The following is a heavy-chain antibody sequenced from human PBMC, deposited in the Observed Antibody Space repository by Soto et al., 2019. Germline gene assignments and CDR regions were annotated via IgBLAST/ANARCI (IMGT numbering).Heavy chain of an antibody. V-gene: IGHV3-13*01. CDR1: GFTFSSYD. CDR3: TRGADGFDF. Sequence: EVYLVESGGDLVQPGGSLRLTCAASGFTFSSYDFHWVRQATGKGLEWVSGIGKGGDTYYAGSVKGRFIMSRENAKNSLYLQMNTLRVGDTAVYHCTRGADGFDFWGQGTLVTVSS. J-gene: IGHJ4*02. D-gene: IGHD3-16*01. CDR2: IGKGGDT.